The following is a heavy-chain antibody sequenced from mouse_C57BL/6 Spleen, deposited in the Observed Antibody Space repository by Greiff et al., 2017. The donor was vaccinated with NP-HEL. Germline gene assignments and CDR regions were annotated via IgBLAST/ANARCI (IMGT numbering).Heavy chain of an antibody. V-gene: IGHV1-59*01. CDR2: IDPSDSYT. D-gene: IGHD3-2*02. J-gene: IGHJ3*01. CDR3: ARGERLRPFAY. Sequence: VQLQQPGAELVRPGTSVKLSCKASGYTFTSYWMHWVKQRPGQGLEWIGVIDPSDSYTNYNQKFKGKATLTVDTSSSTAYMQLSSLTSEDSAVYSGARGERLRPFAYWGKGTLVTVSA. CDR1: GYTFTSYW.